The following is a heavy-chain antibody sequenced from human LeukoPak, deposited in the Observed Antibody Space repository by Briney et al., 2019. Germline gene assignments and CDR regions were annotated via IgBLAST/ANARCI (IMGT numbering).Heavy chain of an antibody. D-gene: IGHD6-6*01. CDR3: ARGPEYSSSLANWFDP. Sequence: SETLSLTCAVYSGSFSGYYWSWIRQPPGKGLEWIGEINYSGSTNYNPSLKSRVTISVDTSKNQFSLKLSSVTAADTAVYYCARGPEYSSSLANWFDPWGQGTLVTVSS. CDR2: INYSGST. CDR1: SGSFSGYY. V-gene: IGHV4-34*01. J-gene: IGHJ5*02.